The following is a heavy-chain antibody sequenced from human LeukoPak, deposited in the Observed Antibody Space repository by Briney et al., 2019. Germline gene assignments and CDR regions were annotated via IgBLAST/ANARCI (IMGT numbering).Heavy chain of an antibody. CDR3: ARGSVRAFDI. CDR1: GFTVSTNY. D-gene: IGHD1-26*01. J-gene: IGHJ3*02. Sequence: PGGSLRLSCAASGFTVSTNYMNWVRQAPGKGLEWVSVIYSGGTTYYADSVRGRFSISRDTSKNTLYLQMNSLRAEDTAVYYCARGSVRAFDIWGQGTKVTVSS. CDR2: IYSGGTT. V-gene: IGHV3-53*01.